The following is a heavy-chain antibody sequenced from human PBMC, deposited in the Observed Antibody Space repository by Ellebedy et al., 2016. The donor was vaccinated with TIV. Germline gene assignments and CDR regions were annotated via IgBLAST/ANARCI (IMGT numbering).Heavy chain of an antibody. CDR2: IRRNFYGGTP. D-gene: IGHD6-19*01. V-gene: IGHV3-49*03. J-gene: IGHJ4*02. CDR3: TRERGSSGWHPVDH. Sequence: PGGSLRLSCATSGFTFGDYAMNWFRQAPGKGLGWVGFIRRNFYGGTPEYAASVKGRFTISRDDSKSVAYLQLSGLKTEDTAVYYCTRERGSSGWHPVDHWGQGTLVTVSS. CDR1: GFTFGDYA.